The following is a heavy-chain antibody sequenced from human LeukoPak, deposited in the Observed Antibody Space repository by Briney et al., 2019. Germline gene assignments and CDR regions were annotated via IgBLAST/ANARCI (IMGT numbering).Heavy chain of an antibody. CDR3: AKDGGWWELLGGFLDY. D-gene: IGHD1-26*01. CDR2: ISYDGSNK. J-gene: IGHJ4*02. Sequence: GGSLRLSCAASGFTSSSYGMHWVRQAPGKGLEWVAVISYDGSNKYYADSVKGRFTISRDNSKNTLYLQMNSLRAEDTAVYYCAKDGGWWELLGGFLDYWGQGTLVTVSS. V-gene: IGHV3-30*18. CDR1: GFTSSSYG.